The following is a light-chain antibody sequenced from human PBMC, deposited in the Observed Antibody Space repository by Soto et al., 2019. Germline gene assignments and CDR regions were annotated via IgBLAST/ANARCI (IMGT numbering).Light chain of an antibody. V-gene: IGLV2-14*03. CDR1: NSEVWAYKY. CDR2: DVT. J-gene: IGLJ1*01. Sequence: SVLTQPASLSWSPGPSIPLSFPGSNSEVWAYKYVSWYQHHPDKAPKLVIYDVTNRPSGVSNRFSGSKSGNTASLTISGLQAEDEADYYCNSYTSSTTPYVFGTGTKVTVL. CDR3: NSYTSSTTPYV.